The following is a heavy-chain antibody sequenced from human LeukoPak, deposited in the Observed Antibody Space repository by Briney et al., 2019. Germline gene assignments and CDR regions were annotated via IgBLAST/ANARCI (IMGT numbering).Heavy chain of an antibody. CDR2: LSHSGSS. CDR1: GYSISSGYY. V-gene: IGHV4-38-2*02. CDR3: ARRRKPGSGSNWFDP. D-gene: IGHD6-25*01. Sequence: SETLSLTCTVSGYSISSGYYWDWIRQPPGKGLEWIGTLSHSGSSYYNPSLKSRVTISVDTSKNQFSLKLSSVTAADTAVYFCARRRKPGSGSNWFDPWGQGTLVTVSS. J-gene: IGHJ5*02.